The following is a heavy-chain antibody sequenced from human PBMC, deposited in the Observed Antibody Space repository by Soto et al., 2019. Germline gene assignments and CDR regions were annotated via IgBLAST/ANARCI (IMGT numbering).Heavy chain of an antibody. CDR2: ISAYNGNT. Sequence: QVQLVQSGAEVKKPGASVKVSCKASGYTFTSYGIIWVRQAPGQGLEWMGWISAYNGNTKYAQKLQGRVTTTTDTSTSTAYMELRSMRSDDTAVYYCARDLGGSYYAPVDYWGQGTLVTVSS. CDR1: GYTFTSYG. CDR3: ARDLGGSYYAPVDY. V-gene: IGHV1-18*01. J-gene: IGHJ4*02. D-gene: IGHD1-26*01.